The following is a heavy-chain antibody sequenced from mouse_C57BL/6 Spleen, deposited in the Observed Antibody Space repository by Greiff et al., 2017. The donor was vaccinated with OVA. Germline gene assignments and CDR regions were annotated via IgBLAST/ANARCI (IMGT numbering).Heavy chain of an antibody. CDR3: ARLPPNYYGSSFYWYFDV. CDR1: GFTFSSYG. D-gene: IGHD1-1*01. J-gene: IGHJ1*03. V-gene: IGHV5-6*01. Sequence: EVQLVESGGDLVKPGGSLKLSCAASGFTFSSYGMSWVRQTPDKRLEWVATISSGGSYTYYPDSVKGRFTISRDNAKNTLYLQMSSLKSEDTAMYYCARLPPNYYGSSFYWYFDVWGTGTTVTVSS. CDR2: ISSGGSYT.